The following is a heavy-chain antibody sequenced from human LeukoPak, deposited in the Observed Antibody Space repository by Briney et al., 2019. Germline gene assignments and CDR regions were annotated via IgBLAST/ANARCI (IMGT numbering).Heavy chain of an antibody. CDR2: ITSSSSSI. D-gene: IGHD6-19*01. CDR1: GFTFSSYS. CDR3: ARDGVRSSGWFDY. Sequence: GGSLRLSCAASGFTFSSYSLNWVRQAPGKGLEWVSSITSSSSSIYYADSVKGRFTISRDNAKNSLYLQMNSLRSDDTAVYYCARDGVRSSGWFDYWGQGTLVTVSS. V-gene: IGHV3-21*04. J-gene: IGHJ4*02.